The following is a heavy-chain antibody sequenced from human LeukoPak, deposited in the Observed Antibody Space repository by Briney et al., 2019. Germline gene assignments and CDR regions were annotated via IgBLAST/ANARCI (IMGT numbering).Heavy chain of an antibody. CDR2: ISNSGGST. CDR3: AKGRDAFDI. V-gene: IGHV3-23*01. Sequence: GGSLRLSCAASGFSFSEYHMSWVRQAPGKGLEWVSAISNSGGSTYYADSVKGRFTISRDNSKNTLYLQMNSLRAEDTAVYYCAKGRDAFDIWGQGTMVSVSS. CDR1: GFSFSEYH. J-gene: IGHJ3*02.